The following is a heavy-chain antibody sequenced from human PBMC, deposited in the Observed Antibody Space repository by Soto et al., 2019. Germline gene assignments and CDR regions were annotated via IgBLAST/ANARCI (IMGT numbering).Heavy chain of an antibody. CDR3: ARDSLGLRKKNWFDP. CDR2: IFYLGSS. Sequence: SETLSLTCTVSGDSIISSDFYWGWVRQPPGKCLEWIGSIFYLGSSYYNPSLKSRVTMSVDTSKNQFSLRLRSVTAADTALYFCARDSLGLRKKNWFDPWGQEIMVTVS. D-gene: IGHD2-15*01. V-gene: IGHV4-39*02. J-gene: IGHJ5*02. CDR1: GDSIISSDFY.